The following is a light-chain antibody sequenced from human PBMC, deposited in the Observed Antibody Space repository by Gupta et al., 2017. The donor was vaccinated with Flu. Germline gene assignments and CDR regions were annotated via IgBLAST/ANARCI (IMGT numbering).Light chain of an antibody. CDR2: GNN. J-gene: IGLJ3*02. CDR1: SSNIGAGFA. V-gene: IGLV1-40*01. Sequence: GAPGQTVTISCSGTSSNIGAGFAVHWYQQLPGTAPKLLIYGNNNRPSGVPDRFSGSKSGTSASLAITGLQAEDEADYYCQSFDINLNEVFGGGTRLTVL. CDR3: QSFDINLNEV.